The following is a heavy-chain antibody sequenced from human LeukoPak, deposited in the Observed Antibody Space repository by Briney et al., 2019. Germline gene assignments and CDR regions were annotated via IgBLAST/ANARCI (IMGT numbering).Heavy chain of an antibody. CDR3: ARSSTPPYYYGSGSYPHYYCSGRDV. J-gene: IGHJ6*01. D-gene: IGHD3-10*01. CDR2: IYYSGST. Sequence: SETLSLTCTVSGGSISSYYWSWIRQPPGKGLEWIGYIYYSGSTNYNPSLKSRVTISVDTSKNQFSLKLSSVTAADTAVYYCARSSTPPYYYGSGSYPHYYCSGRDVCGQGTTVAVSS. CDR1: GGSISSYY. V-gene: IGHV4-59*01.